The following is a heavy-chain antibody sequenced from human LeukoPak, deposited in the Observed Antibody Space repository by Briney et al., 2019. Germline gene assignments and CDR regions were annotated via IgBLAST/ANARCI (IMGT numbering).Heavy chain of an antibody. Sequence: SGGSLRLSCAASGFTFSSYWMHWVRQAPGKGLVWVSRINSDGSITTYADSVKGRFTISRDNAKNTLYLQMNSLRAEDTAVYYCARVGPNWSYVVYWGQGTLVTVSS. CDR1: GFTFSSYW. V-gene: IGHV3-74*01. D-gene: IGHD1-20*01. CDR3: ARVGPNWSYVVY. J-gene: IGHJ4*02. CDR2: INSDGSIT.